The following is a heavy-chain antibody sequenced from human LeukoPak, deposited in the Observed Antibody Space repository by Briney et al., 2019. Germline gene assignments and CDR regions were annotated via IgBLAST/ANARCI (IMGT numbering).Heavy chain of an antibody. CDR3: AAETGIPPSFFDY. D-gene: IGHD3-9*01. CDR1: GYIFSDHA. CDR2: LSHDGTTA. Sequence: SGRSLRLSCAASGYIFSDHAMHWVRQAPGKGLEWLAYLSHDGTTAYYANSVKGRLTISRDNAKNSLYLQMNSLRAEDTAVYYCAAETGIPPSFFDYWGQGTLVTVSS. V-gene: IGHV3-30*04. J-gene: IGHJ4*02.